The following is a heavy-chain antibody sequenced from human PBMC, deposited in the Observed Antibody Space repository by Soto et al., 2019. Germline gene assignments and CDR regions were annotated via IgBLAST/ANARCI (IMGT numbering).Heavy chain of an antibody. D-gene: IGHD3-3*01. Sequence: PSETLSLTCAISGDSVSSDRAAWNWIRQSPSRGLEWLGRTYYRSKWYNDYAVSVKSRITISADTSNNQFSLRLNSVTPEDTAVYYCARAGFLSIYSAYSWFDPWGQGTLVTVSS. CDR3: ARAGFLSIYSAYSWFDP. V-gene: IGHV6-1*01. CDR1: GDSVSSDRAA. CDR2: TYYRSKWYN. J-gene: IGHJ5*02.